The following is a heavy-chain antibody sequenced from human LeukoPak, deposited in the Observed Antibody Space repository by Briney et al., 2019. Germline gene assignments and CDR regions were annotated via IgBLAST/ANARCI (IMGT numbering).Heavy chain of an antibody. J-gene: IGHJ4*01. D-gene: IGHD2-21*01. V-gene: IGHV4-34*01. CDR1: GGSFSGYY. CDR3: ARRVMWWVEDY. Sequence: SETLSLTCAVYGGSFSGYYWSWIRQPPGKGLEWIGEINHSGSTNYNPSLKSRVTISVDTSKNQFSLKLSSVTAADTAVYYCARRVMWWVEDYWGQGTLVTVSS. CDR2: INHSGST.